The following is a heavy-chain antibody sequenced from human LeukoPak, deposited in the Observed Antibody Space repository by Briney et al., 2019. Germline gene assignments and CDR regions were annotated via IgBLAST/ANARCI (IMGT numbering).Heavy chain of an antibody. V-gene: IGHV3-23*01. Sequence: GGSLRLSCAVSGFTFRSYAMSWVRQAPGKGLEWVSTTSGSGGNTYYADSVKGRFTISRDNSKNMLYLQTDSLRVEDTAVYYCAIGHYPDASCAGDCYYSYWGQGTLVTVSS. CDR1: GFTFRSYA. CDR2: TSGSGGNT. J-gene: IGHJ4*02. CDR3: AIGHYPDASCAGDCYYSY. D-gene: IGHD2-21*02.